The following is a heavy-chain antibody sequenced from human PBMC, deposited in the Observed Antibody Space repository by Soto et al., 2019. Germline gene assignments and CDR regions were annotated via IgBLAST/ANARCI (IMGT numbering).Heavy chain of an antibody. CDR3: ARYYHDSSGYENAFDI. CDR1: GYTFTNYY. D-gene: IGHD3-22*01. J-gene: IGHJ3*02. V-gene: IGHV1-46*03. Sequence: QVQLVQSGAEVKKPGASVKVSCKAAGYTFTNYYLHWVRQAPGQGLEWLGIINPSGGGTNYAQKFQGRLTMTRDTSTSTVYMELSSLRSEDTAVYYCARYYHDSSGYENAFDIWGQVTMVPVSS. CDR2: INPSGGGT.